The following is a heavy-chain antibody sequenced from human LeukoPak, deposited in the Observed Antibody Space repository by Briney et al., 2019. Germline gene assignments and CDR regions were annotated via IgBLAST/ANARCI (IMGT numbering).Heavy chain of an antibody. CDR2: IYYSGNT. CDR1: GDSISTSNSY. D-gene: IGHD2-15*01. V-gene: IGHV4-39*07. J-gene: IGHJ4*02. Sequence: PSETLSLTCTVSGDSISTSNSYWGWIRQPPGKGLEWIGSIYYSGNTYYNASLKSRVTISVDTSKNQFSLKLSSVTAADAAVYYCARAPVTSCRGAFCYPFDIWGQGTLATVSS. CDR3: ARAPVTSCRGAFCYPFDI.